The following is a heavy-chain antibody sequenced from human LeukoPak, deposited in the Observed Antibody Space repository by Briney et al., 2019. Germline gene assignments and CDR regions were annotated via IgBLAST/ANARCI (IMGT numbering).Heavy chain of an antibody. D-gene: IGHD4-17*01. V-gene: IGHV3-33*01. J-gene: IGHJ4*02. Sequence: GGSLRLSCAASGFTFSSYCMHWVRQAPGKGLEWVAVIWYDGSNKYYADSVKGRFTISRDNSKNTLFLQMNSLRAEDTAVYYCARDPDDYGDYSYFDYWGQGTLVTVSS. CDR1: GFTFSSYC. CDR3: ARDPDDYGDYSYFDY. CDR2: IWYDGSNK.